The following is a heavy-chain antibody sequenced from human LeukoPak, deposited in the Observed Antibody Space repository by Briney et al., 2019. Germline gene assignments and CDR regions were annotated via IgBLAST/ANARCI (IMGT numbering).Heavy chain of an antibody. D-gene: IGHD2/OR15-2a*01. Sequence: ASVKVSCKASGYTFTSYDINWVRQATGHGLEWMGWMNPNSGNTGYAQKFQGRVTMTRNTSISTAYMELSSLRSEDTAVYYCARGPSAGVVNNVWGQGTLVTVSS. CDR3: ARGPSAGVVNNV. CDR2: MNPNSGNT. CDR1: GYTFTSYD. V-gene: IGHV1-8*01. J-gene: IGHJ4*02.